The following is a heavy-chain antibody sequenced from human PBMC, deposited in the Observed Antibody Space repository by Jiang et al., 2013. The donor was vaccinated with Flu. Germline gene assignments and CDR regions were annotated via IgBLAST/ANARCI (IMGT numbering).Heavy chain of an antibody. V-gene: IGHV1-69*04. Sequence: GAEVKKPGSSVKVSCKASGATFSNYAITWVRQAPGQGLEWVGRVIPMVSRTNYAQKFQGRVTITADTSTNTAYMELSSLRSEDTAVYYCARYSGPFYDNRGYYSFDYWGQGTLVIVSS. D-gene: IGHD3-22*01. CDR1: GATFSNYA. CDR2: VIPMVSRT. J-gene: IGHJ4*02. CDR3: ARYSGPFYDNRGYYSFDY.